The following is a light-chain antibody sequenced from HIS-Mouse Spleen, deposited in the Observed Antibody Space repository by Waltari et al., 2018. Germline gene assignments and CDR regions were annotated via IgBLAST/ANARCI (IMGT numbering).Light chain of an antibody. CDR1: QSVSSN. CDR2: GAS. V-gene: IGKV3-15*01. CDR3: QQYNNWPPT. Sequence: EIVMTQSPATLSVSPGATATHSCRASQSVSSNLAWYQQKPGQAPRLLIYGASTRATGIPARFSGSGSGTEFTLTISSMQSEDVAVYYCQQYNNWPPTFGQGTKVEIK. J-gene: IGKJ1*01.